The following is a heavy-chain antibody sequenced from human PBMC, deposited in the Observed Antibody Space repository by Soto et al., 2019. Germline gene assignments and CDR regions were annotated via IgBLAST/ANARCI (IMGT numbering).Heavy chain of an antibody. D-gene: IGHD3-22*01. CDR1: GFTFTSYA. CDR3: ARSDDSTGYYSFDY. V-gene: IGHV3-30-3*01. Sequence: GGSLRLSCAASGFTFTSYAFHWVRQAPGKGLEWVALISFAGTNKYYADSVKGRFTISRDSSNNTLYLQMNSLRTEDTPLYYCARSDDSTGYYSFDYWGQGVLPTVSS. CDR2: ISFAGTNK. J-gene: IGHJ4*02.